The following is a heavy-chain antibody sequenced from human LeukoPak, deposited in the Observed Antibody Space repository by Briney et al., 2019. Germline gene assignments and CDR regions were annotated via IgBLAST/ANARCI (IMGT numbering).Heavy chain of an antibody. CDR1: GFIASSSY. CDR3: AKDIRSIDAFDI. J-gene: IGHJ3*02. V-gene: IGHV3-53*03. Sequence: GGSLRLSCAASGFIASSSYMSWVRQSPGKGLEWVSVLYSGGATYYADSVKGRFTISRDQSENTLYLQMNNLRAEDTAVYYCAKDIRSIDAFDIWGQGTMVTVSS. CDR2: LYSGGAT. D-gene: IGHD4-17*01.